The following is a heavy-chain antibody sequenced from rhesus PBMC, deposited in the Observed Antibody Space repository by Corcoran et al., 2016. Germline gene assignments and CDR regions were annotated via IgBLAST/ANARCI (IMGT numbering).Heavy chain of an antibody. CDR2: ISSCGRSK. J-gene: IGHJ4*01. Sequence: EVQLVESGGGVVQPGGSLRLSCAASGFPFDDYAMHWVRQAPGKVLEWVSVISSCGRSKYDADSVKGQFNISRDNAKNALYLHMGSLRAEDTALYYCARVRPTGVIIGYFDYWGQGVLVTVSS. D-gene: IGHD3-34*01. V-gene: IGHV3-201*01. CDR3: ARVRPTGVIIGYFDY. CDR1: GFPFDDYA.